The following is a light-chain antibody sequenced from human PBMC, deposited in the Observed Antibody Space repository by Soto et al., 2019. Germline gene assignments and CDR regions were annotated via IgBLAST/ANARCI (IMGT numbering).Light chain of an antibody. CDR2: RAS. V-gene: IGKV3-20*01. Sequence: NVLTQSPGTLSLSPGESATLSCRASQSLSGNYLAWYQQKPGQAPRVLIYRASIKATGISDRFSGSGSGTDFTLTISRLEPEDFAVYYCQHYGASPWTFGQGTKVEIK. CDR1: QSLSGNY. CDR3: QHYGASPWT. J-gene: IGKJ1*01.